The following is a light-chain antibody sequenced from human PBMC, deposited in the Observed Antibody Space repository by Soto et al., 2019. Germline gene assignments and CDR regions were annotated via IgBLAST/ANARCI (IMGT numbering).Light chain of an antibody. J-gene: IGKJ1*01. CDR3: QQRSNWPPTWT. CDR1: QSVSSY. CDR2: DAS. Sequence: EIVLTQSPATLSLSPGERATLSCRASQSVSSYLAWYEQNPGQARRLLSYDASNGSTGIPARFSGSGSGTDFTLTISSLEPEDFAVYYCQQRSNWPPTWTFGQGTKVDI. V-gene: IGKV3-11*01.